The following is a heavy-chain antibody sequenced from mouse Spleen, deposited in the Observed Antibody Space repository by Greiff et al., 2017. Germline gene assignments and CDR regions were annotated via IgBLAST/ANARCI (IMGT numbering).Heavy chain of an antibody. Sequence: EVKVVESGGGLVKPGGSLKLSCAASGFTFSSYAMSWVRQTPEKRLEWVATISSGGSYTYYPDSVKGRFTISRDNAKNTLYLQMSSLRSEDTAMYYCARHGETYFDYWGQGTTLTVSS. CDR1: GFTFSSYA. CDR2: ISSGGSYT. CDR3: ARHGETYFDY. V-gene: IGHV5-9-3*01. J-gene: IGHJ2*01.